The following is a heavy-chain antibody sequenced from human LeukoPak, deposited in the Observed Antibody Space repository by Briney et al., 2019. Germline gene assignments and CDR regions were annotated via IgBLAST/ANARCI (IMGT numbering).Heavy chain of an antibody. CDR2: INPNSGGT. V-gene: IGHV1-2*06. CDR1: GYTFTGYY. J-gene: IGHJ4*02. CDR3: ARDRDVLLWFGDTYYFDY. D-gene: IGHD3-10*01. Sequence: ASVKVSCKASGYTFTGYYMHWVRQAPGQGLECMGRINPNSGGTNYAQKFQGRVTMTRDTSISTAYMELSRLRSDDTAVYYCARDRDVLLWFGDTYYFDYWGQGTLVTVSS.